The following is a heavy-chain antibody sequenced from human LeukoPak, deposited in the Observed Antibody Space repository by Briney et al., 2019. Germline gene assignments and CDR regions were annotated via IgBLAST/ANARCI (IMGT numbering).Heavy chain of an antibody. CDR2: ISSSGGST. D-gene: IGHD6-6*01. CDR1: GFTFSSYA. CDR3: AKAFEYSSFNWFDP. V-gene: IGHV3-23*01. Sequence: PGRSLRLSCAASGFTFSSYAMSWVRQAPGKGLEWVSAISSSGGSTYYADSVKGRFTISRDNSKNTLYLQMNSLRAEDTAVYYCAKAFEYSSFNWFDPWGQGTLVTVSS. J-gene: IGHJ5*02.